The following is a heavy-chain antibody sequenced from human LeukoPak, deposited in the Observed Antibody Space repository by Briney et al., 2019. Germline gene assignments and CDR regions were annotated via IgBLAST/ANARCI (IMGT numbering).Heavy chain of an antibody. CDR3: ARVRSSVWDFDC. D-gene: IGHD5/OR15-5a*01. CDR1: GFTFNDYY. V-gene: IGHV3-11*06. J-gene: IGHJ4*02. Sequence: GGSLRLSCATSGFTFNDYYMSWIRLAPGKGLEWVSSIRSSSTDTYADSVKGRFTISRDNAKNSLYLQMNSLRAEDTAVYFCARVRSSVWDFDCWGQGTLVTVSS. CDR2: IRSSSTD.